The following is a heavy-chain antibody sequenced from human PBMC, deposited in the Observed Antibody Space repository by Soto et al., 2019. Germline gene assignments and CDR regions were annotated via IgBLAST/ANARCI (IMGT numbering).Heavy chain of an antibody. CDR1: GYTFTSYG. D-gene: IGHD3-10*01. V-gene: IGHV1-18*01. Sequence: QVQLVQSGAEVKKPGASVKVSCKASGYTFTSYGISWVRQAPGQGLEWMGWISAYNGNTNYAQKLQGRVTMTTDTSTSTAYMXXXXXXSDXXXXXYXXXXXPFYYGSGSDLSTVDYWGQGTLVTVSS. CDR2: ISAYNGNT. CDR3: XXXXPFYYGSGSDLSTVDY. J-gene: IGHJ4*02.